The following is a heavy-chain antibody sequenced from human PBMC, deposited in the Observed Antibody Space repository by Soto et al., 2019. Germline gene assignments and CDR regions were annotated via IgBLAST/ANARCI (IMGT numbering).Heavy chain of an antibody. CDR1: GFTFSSYW. CDR2: IKQDGSEK. J-gene: IGHJ4*02. D-gene: IGHD5-12*01. Sequence: EVQLVESGGGWVQPGGSLRLSCAASGFTFSSYWMSWVRQAPGKGLEWVADIKQDGSEKYYVDSVKGRFTISRANAENSLFLQMSSLRAEDTAVYYCARETVELATNGWGQGTLVTVSS. CDR3: ARETVELATNG. V-gene: IGHV3-7*01.